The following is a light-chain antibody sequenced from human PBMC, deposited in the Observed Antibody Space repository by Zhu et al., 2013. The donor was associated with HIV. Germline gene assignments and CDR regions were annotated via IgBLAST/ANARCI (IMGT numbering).Light chain of an antibody. V-gene: IGKV3-15*01. CDR2: SVS. CDR3: QQSDTWPQVT. CDR1: QTIGRN. Sequence: EVAMTQSPATLSASPGETVTLSCRASQTIGRNLAWYQQRPGQSPRLLISSVSSRAAALPARFSGSGSGTEFALNISSLRSEDSGVYYCQQSDTWPQVTFGPGTK. J-gene: IGKJ3*01.